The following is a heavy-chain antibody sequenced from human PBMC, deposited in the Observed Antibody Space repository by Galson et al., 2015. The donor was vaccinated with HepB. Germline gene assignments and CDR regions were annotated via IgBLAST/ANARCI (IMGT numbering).Heavy chain of an antibody. CDR2: ISGSGGTT. D-gene: IGHD2-2*01. J-gene: IGHJ6*02. CDR1: GFSFRSYT. CDR3: AKDRTSSSSSSYGMDV. V-gene: IGHV3-23*01. Sequence: SLRLSCAASGFSFRSYTMTWVRQAPGEGLQWVSGISGSGGTTYYADTVKGRFTISRDNSKNTLYLQMNSLRADDTAVYYCAKDRTSSSSSSYGMDVWGRGTTVTVSS.